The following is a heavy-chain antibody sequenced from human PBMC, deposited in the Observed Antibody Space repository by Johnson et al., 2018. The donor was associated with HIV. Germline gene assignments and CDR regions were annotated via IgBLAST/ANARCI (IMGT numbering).Heavy chain of an antibody. J-gene: IGHJ3*02. V-gene: IGHV3-20*04. Sequence: VQLVESGGGVVRPGGSLRLSCAASGFTFDDYGMSWVRQVTGKGLEWVSGINWNGGSTGYADSVKGRFTISRDNAKNSLYLQMNSLRAEDTALYYCAREHYVSSSYSVFDAFDIWGQGTMVTVSS. CDR1: GFTFDDYG. D-gene: IGHD3-22*01. CDR3: AREHYVSSSYSVFDAFDI. CDR2: INWNGGST.